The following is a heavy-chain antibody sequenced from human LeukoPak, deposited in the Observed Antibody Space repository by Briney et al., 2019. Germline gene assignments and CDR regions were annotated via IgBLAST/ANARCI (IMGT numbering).Heavy chain of an antibody. J-gene: IGHJ6*03. V-gene: IGHV4-34*01. D-gene: IGHD6-13*01. CDR1: GGSFSGYY. CDR3: ARNRQQLVRNYYYYYMDV. CDR2: INHSGST. Sequence: SETLSLTCAVYGGSFSGYYWSWIRQPPGKGLEWIGEINHSGSTNYNPSLKSRVTISVDTSKNQFSLKLSSVTAADTAVYYCARNRQQLVRNYYYYYMDVWGKGTPVTVS.